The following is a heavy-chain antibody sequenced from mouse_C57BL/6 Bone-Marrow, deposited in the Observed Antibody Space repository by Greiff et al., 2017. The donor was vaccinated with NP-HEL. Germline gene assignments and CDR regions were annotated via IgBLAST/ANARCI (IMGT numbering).Heavy chain of an antibody. CDR3: ARLAYYSNSFGY. CDR2: INPGSGGT. D-gene: IGHD2-5*01. CDR1: GYAFTNYL. V-gene: IGHV1-54*01. J-gene: IGHJ2*01. Sequence: QVQLQQSGAELVRPGTSVKVSCKASGYAFTNYLIEWVKQRPGQGLEWIGVINPGSGGTNYNEKFKGKATLTADKSSSTAYMQLSSLTSEDSAVYFCARLAYYSNSFGYWGQGTTLTVSS.